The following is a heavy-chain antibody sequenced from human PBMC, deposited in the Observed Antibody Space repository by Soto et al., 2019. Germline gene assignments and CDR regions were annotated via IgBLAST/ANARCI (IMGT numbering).Heavy chain of an antibody. J-gene: IGHJ5*02. V-gene: IGHV3-30*18. Sequence: QVQLVESGGGVVYPGRSLRLSCTASGFSFSSYGVHWVRQAPGKGLEWVAVISYRGVNKYYADSVNGRFTISRDNSKNMVFLQMNSLRVEDTAVYYCGKYSDYGDHRDWFDPWGQGTLVTVSS. CDR2: ISYRGVNK. CDR1: GFSFSSYG. CDR3: GKYSDYGDHRDWFDP. D-gene: IGHD4-17*01.